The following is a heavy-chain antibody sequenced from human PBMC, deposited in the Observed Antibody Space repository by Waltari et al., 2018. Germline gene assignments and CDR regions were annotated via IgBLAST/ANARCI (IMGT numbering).Heavy chain of an antibody. J-gene: IGHJ6*03. CDR3: AREPSPDSSGYFYYYMDV. CDR2: INSDGSGT. CDR1: GFTFIRYW. D-gene: IGHD3-22*01. Sequence: EVQLVESGGGLVQPGGSLRLSCAASGFTFIRYWMHWVRQAPGKGMVGVSRINSDGSGTTYADSAKGRCTISRENAKNTLYLQLNSLRVEDTAVYDCAREPSPDSSGYFYYYMDVWGKGTTVTVSS. V-gene: IGHV3-74*01.